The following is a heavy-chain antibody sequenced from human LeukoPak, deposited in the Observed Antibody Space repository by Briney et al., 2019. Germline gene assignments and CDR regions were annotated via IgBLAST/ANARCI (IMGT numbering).Heavy chain of an antibody. V-gene: IGHV1-18*01. D-gene: IGHD3-22*01. J-gene: IGHJ4*02. CDR3: ARGMAYYYDSSGYPQDY. CDR1: GYTFTTYG. Sequence: ASVKVSCKASGYTFTTYGISWVRLAPGQGLEWMGWISAYNGNTNYAQKLQGRVTMTTDTSTSTAYMELRSLRSDDTAVYYCARGMAYYYDSSGYPQDYWGQGTLVTVSS. CDR2: ISAYNGNT.